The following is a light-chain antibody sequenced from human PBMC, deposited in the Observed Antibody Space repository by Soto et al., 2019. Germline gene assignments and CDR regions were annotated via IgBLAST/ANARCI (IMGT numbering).Light chain of an antibody. V-gene: IGKV1-5*01. CDR1: QSISSW. CDR2: DAS. Sequence: DYQRKRGPARLSAFVGDGVTSTCRGSQSISSWLAWYQQKPGKAPKLLIYDASSLESGVPSRFSGSGSGTEFTLTISSLQSEDFAVYYCQHYNTWPWTFSQGTMVDVK. J-gene: IGKJ1*01. CDR3: QHYNTWPWT.